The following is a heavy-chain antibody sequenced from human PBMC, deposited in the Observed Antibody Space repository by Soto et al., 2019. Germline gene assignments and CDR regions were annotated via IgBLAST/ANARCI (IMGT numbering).Heavy chain of an antibody. Sequence: GESLKISCKGSGYSFTSYWIGWVRQMPGKGLEWMGIIYPGDSDTRYSPSFQGQVTISADKSISTAYLQWSSLKASDTAMYYCARHQGYQLLSYYYYGMDVWGQGTTVTVSS. CDR2: IYPGDSDT. D-gene: IGHD2-2*01. CDR3: ARHQGYQLLSYYYYGMDV. CDR1: GYSFTSYW. V-gene: IGHV5-51*01. J-gene: IGHJ6*02.